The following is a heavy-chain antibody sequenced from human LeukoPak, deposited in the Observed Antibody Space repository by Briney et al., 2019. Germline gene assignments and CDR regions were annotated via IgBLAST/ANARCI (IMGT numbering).Heavy chain of an antibody. CDR3: AHIYYHGSESYGDF. Sequence: GGSLRLSCAASGFTFSSFGMHWVRQAPGKGLEWVAFITYDGSDKYYADSVEGRFTISRDNSKNTLYLQMNSLRAEDTAVYYCAHIYYHGSESYGDFWGQGTLVTVSS. V-gene: IGHV3-30*02. D-gene: IGHD3-10*01. CDR2: ITYDGSDK. CDR1: GFTFSSFG. J-gene: IGHJ4*02.